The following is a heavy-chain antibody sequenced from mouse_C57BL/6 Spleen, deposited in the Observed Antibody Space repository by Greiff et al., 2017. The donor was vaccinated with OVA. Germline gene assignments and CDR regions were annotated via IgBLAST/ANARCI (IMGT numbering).Heavy chain of an antibody. CDR3: ANYYGSSYVRDYAMDY. CDR1: GFTFSDYG. CDR2: ISSGSSTI. J-gene: IGHJ4*01. V-gene: IGHV5-17*01. D-gene: IGHD1-1*01. Sequence: DVMLVESGGGLVKPGGSLKLSCAASGFTFSDYGMHWVRQAPEKGLEWVAYISSGSSTIYYADTVKGRFTISRDNAKNTLFLQMTSLRSEDTAMYYCANYYGSSYVRDYAMDYWGQGTSVTVSS.